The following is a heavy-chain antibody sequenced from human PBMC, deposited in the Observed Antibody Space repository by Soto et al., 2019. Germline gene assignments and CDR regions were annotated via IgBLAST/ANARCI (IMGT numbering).Heavy chain of an antibody. CDR1: GFIFSNYW. CDR2: INSDGSRA. D-gene: IGHD5-12*01. CDR3: TDPFAVDRVS. Sequence: EVQLVESGGGLVQPGGSLRLSCAASGFIFSNYWMHWVRQAPGKGLVWVSHINSDGSRATYADSVNGRFTISRDNAKNKLDLQMSSLRADDHAVYYCTDPFAVDRVSWGPGTLVTVSS. J-gene: IGHJ5*02. V-gene: IGHV3-74*01.